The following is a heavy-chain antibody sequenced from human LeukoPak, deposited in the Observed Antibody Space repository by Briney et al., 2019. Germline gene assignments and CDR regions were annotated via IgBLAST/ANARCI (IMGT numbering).Heavy chain of an antibody. CDR3: ARGRQVPYGDYGDDWFDP. D-gene: IGHD4-17*01. CDR2: ISSSSSYI. CDR1: GFTFSSYG. J-gene: IGHJ5*02. V-gene: IGHV3-21*01. Sequence: NPGGSLRLSCAASGFTFSSYGMHWVRQAPGKGLEWVSSISSSSSYIYYADSVKGRFTISRDNAKNSLYLQMNSLRAEDTAVYYCARGRQVPYGDYGDDWFDPWGQGTLVTVSS.